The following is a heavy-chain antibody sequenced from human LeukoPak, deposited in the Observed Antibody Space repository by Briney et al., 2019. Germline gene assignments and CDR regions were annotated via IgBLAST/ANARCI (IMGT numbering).Heavy chain of an antibody. CDR1: GFTFSNYS. J-gene: IGHJ5*02. Sequence: GGSLRLSCAASGFTFSNYSMYWVRQAPGKGLEWVSAIIGSGESTYYTDSVKGRFTISRDNAKNSLYLQMNSLRAEDTAVYYCARRVYGDYVWFDPWGQGTLVTVSS. CDR3: ARRVYGDYVWFDP. CDR2: IIGSGEST. D-gene: IGHD4-17*01. V-gene: IGHV3-48*01.